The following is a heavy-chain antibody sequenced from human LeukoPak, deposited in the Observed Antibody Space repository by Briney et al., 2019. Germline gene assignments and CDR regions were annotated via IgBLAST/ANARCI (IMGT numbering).Heavy chain of an antibody. D-gene: IGHD1-14*01. CDR2: ISGSGGST. J-gene: IGHJ4*02. CDR3: ATDVTGGAISF. V-gene: IGHV3-23*01. CDR1: GFTFSSYA. Sequence: GGSLRLSCAASGFTFSSYAMSWVRQAPGKGLEWVSAISGSGGSTYYAGSVKGRFTISRDNSKNTLYLQMNSLKPDDTAVYYCATDVTGGAISFWGQGALVTVSS.